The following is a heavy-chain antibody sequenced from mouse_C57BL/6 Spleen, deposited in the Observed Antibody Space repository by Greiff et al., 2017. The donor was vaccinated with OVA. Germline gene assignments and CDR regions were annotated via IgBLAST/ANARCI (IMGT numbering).Heavy chain of an antibody. CDR3: ARSYYYGSSYVWFAY. CDR2: IFPGSGST. Sequence: QVQLKQSGPELVKPGASVKISCKASGYTFTDYYINWVKQRPGQGLEWIGWIFPGSGSTYYNEKFKGKATLTVDKSSSTAYMLLSSLTSEDSAVYFCARSYYYGSSYVWFAYWGQGTLVTVSA. D-gene: IGHD1-1*01. CDR1: GYTFTDYY. J-gene: IGHJ3*01. V-gene: IGHV1-75*01.